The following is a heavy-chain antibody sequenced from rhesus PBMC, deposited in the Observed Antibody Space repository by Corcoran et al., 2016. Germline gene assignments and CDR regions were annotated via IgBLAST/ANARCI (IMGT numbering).Heavy chain of an antibody. CDR1: GGSISSNW. CDR2: FSGSGWST. CDR3: ARRLATVTLSYFDY. V-gene: IGHV4-173*01. J-gene: IGHJ4*01. D-gene: IGHD5-36*02. Sequence: QLQLQESGPGLVKPSETLSLTCAVSGGSISSNWWSWIRQPPGNGLEWIGRFSGSGWSTSYNPSLNSRFTISPSKSKNQFSLKLSSVTAAGTAVYYCARRLATVTLSYFDYWGQGVLVTVSS.